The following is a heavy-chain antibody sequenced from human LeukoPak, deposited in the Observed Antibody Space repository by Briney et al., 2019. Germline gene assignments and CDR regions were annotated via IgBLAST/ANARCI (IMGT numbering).Heavy chain of an antibody. CDR3: AKGGIVGTTQPYFDY. CDR2: ISSDGSST. CDR1: GFTFSNYW. V-gene: IGHV3-74*01. D-gene: IGHD1-26*01. J-gene: IGHJ4*02. Sequence: GGSLRLPCAASGFTFSNYWMHWVRQAPGKGLEWVSRISSDGSSTNYADSVKGRFTISRDNAKNTLYLQMNSLRAEDTAVYYCAKGGIVGTTQPYFDYWGQGTLVTVSS.